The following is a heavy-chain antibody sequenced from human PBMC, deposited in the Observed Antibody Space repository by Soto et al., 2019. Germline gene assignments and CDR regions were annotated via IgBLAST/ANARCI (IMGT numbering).Heavy chain of an antibody. D-gene: IGHD3-10*01. CDR3: SRDSPYYYGSGSPPKFDY. CDR2: ISAYNGNT. J-gene: IGHJ4*02. V-gene: IGHV1-18*01. CDR1: GYTFTSYG. Sequence: ASVKVSWKASGYTFTSYGISWVRQAPGQGLEWVGWISAYNGNTNYAQKLQGRVTMTTDTSTSTAYMELRSLRSDDTAVFYCSRDSPYYYGSGSPPKFDYWGQGTLVTVSS.